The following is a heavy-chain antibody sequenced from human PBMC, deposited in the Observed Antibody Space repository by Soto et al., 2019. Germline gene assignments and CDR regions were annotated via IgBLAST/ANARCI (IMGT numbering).Heavy chain of an antibody. CDR3: AKVGSGSYSAHS. CDR1: GFTFSSYA. V-gene: IGHV3-23*01. CDR2: ISFSGVNR. J-gene: IGHJ4*02. Sequence: GGSLRLSCAASGFTFSSYAMNWVRQAPGKGLEWVSTISFSGVNRHYADSVKGRFTISRDNSKNTLYLQMNSLRAEDTAIYYCAKVGSGSYSAHSWGQGTLVTVSS. D-gene: IGHD3-10*01.